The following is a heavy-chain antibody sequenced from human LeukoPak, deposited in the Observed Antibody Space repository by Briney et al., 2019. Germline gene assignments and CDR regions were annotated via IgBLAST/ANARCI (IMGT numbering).Heavy chain of an antibody. CDR3: ARVGVEATATFDY. J-gene: IGHJ4*02. CDR1: GYTFIGYY. V-gene: IGHV1-2*02. Sequence: ASVKVSCKASGYTFIGYYIHWVRQAAGQGLEWMGWINPNSGGTNYAQKFQGRVTMTRDTSISTAYMELSSLRSDDTAVYFCARVGVEATATFDYWGQGTQVTVSS. CDR2: INPNSGGT. D-gene: IGHD1-26*01.